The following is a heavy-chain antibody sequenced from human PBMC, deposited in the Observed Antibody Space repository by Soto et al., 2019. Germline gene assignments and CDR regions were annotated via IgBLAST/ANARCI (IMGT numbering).Heavy chain of an antibody. CDR1: EFTFNYDW. Sequence: GGSLRLSCAASEFTFNYDWMHWVRQAPGQGLVWVSHIHSDGSTTTYADSVKGRFTISRDNAKNTLYLQMNSLRAEDTAVYYCVRGDKGGFDLWGQGTTVTVSS. D-gene: IGHD2-21*02. CDR2: IHSDGSTT. V-gene: IGHV3-74*01. CDR3: VRGDKGGFDL. J-gene: IGHJ3*01.